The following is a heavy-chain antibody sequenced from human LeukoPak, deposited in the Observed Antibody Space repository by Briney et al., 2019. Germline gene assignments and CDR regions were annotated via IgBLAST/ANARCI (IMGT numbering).Heavy chain of an antibody. Sequence: GGSLRLSCAASGFTFSSYAMSWVRQAPGKGLEWVSGISGSGGSTYYAESVKGRFTISRDNSKNTLYLQMNSLRAEDTAVYYCATGGGCSSTSCMNWFDPWGQGTLVIVSS. V-gene: IGHV3-23*01. D-gene: IGHD2-2*01. CDR1: GFTFSSYA. CDR3: ATGGGCSSTSCMNWFDP. CDR2: ISGSGGST. J-gene: IGHJ5*02.